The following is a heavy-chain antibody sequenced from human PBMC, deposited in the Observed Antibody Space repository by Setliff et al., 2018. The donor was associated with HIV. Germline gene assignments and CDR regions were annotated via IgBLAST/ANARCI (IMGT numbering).Heavy chain of an antibody. CDR3: ARDNLYFNTWNGSPVYGLDV. Sequence: GGSLRLSCVASGFSFRSYSMNWVRQAPGKGLEWISYISPSSDGNDYADSVKGRFTISRDNAKNSLYLEMNSLRAEDTAVYYCARDNLYFNTWNGSPVYGLDVWGQGTTVTVSS. D-gene: IGHD3-3*01. CDR2: ISPSSDGN. CDR1: GFSFRSYS. V-gene: IGHV3-48*01. J-gene: IGHJ6*02.